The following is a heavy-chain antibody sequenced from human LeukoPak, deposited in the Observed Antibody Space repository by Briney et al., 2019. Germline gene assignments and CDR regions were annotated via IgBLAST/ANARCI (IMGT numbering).Heavy chain of an antibody. D-gene: IGHD3-3*01. CDR1: GFTFSSYS. CDR3: ARTYLITIFGVDLFDY. CDR2: ISSSSSYI. J-gene: IGHJ4*02. Sequence: PGGSLRLSCAASGFTFSSYSMNWVRQAPGKGLEWVSSISSSSSYIYYADSVKGRFTISRDNAKNSLYLQMNSLRAEDTAVYYCARTYLITIFGVDLFDYWGQGTLVTVSS. V-gene: IGHV3-21*01.